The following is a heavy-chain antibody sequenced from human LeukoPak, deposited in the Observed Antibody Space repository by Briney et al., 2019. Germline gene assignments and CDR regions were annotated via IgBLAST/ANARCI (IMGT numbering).Heavy chain of an antibody. CDR1: GFTFSSYA. V-gene: IGHV3-23*01. Sequence: GGSLRLSCAASGFTFSSYAMSWVRQAPGKGLEWVSAISGSGGSTYYAASVKGRFTISRDNSKNTLYLQMNSLRAEDTAVYYCAKDYSPGPAYYFDYWGQGTLVTVSS. D-gene: IGHD1-1*01. J-gene: IGHJ4*02. CDR3: AKDYSPGPAYYFDY. CDR2: ISGSGGST.